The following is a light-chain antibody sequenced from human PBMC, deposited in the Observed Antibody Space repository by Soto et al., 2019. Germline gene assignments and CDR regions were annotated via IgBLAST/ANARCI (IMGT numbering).Light chain of an antibody. CDR3: QQLSRYPLT. CDR2: SAS. CDR1: QALSNY. J-gene: IGKJ4*01. Sequence: DIQLTQSPSVLSASVGDTVTITCRASQALSNYLAWYQQKPGKAPDLLIYSASTLQSGVRSRFSGSGSETEFSLTIRALQPEDFATYYCQQLSRYPLTFGGGTKVDIK. V-gene: IGKV1-9*01.